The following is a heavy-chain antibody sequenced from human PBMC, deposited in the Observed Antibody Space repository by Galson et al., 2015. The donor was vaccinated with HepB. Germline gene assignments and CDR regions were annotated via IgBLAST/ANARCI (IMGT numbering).Heavy chain of an antibody. D-gene: IGHD2-21*01. J-gene: IGHJ3*01. V-gene: IGHV1-69*10. CDR2: IIPVLGST. CDR3: AKSRWVNLLTLFRGPIPDVFDV. Sequence: SVKVSCKVSGGIFSTFAISWVRQAPGEGLVWMGRIIPVLGSTNYAQTFQGRVTISADTSATTAYLDLTSLRPDDTAVYYCAKSRWVNLLTLFRGPIPDVFDVWGQGTKVIVSS. CDR1: GGIFSTFA.